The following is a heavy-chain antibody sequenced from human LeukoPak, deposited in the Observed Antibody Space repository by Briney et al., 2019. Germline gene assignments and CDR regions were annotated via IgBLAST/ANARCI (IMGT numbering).Heavy chain of an antibody. CDR3: ARVGGRYSPLGY. D-gene: IGHD3-16*02. V-gene: IGHV3-23*01. J-gene: IGHJ4*02. Sequence: GGSLRLSCAASGFTFSSYAMSWVRQAPGKGLEWVSLIGGSGGDTYYADSVKGRFTISRDNDKNSLFLQMTSLRAEDTAVYYCARVGGRYSPLGYWGQGTLVTVSS. CDR2: IGGSGGDT. CDR1: GFTFSSYA.